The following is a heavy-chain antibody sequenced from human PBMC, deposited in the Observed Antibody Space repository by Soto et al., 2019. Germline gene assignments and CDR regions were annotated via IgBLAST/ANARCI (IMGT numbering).Heavy chain of an antibody. CDR2: IIPIFGTA. V-gene: IGHV1-69*13. CDR3: ARSWDLNYYYYGMDV. CDR1: GGTFSSYS. D-gene: IGHD1-26*01. Sequence: SVKVSFESSGGTFSSYSISWVRQAPGQGLECMGGIIPIFGTANYAQKFQGRVTITADESTSTAYMELSSLRSEDTAVYYCARSWDLNYYYYGMDVWGQGTTVTVSS. J-gene: IGHJ6*02.